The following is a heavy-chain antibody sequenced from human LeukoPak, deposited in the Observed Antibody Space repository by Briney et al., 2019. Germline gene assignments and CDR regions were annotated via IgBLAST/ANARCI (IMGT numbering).Heavy chain of an antibody. Sequence: PGGSLRLSCSASGFTFTNYPMHWVRQAPGKGLEFVSSISSNGISTYYADSVKGRFTISRDNSKNTPYLQMSSLRAEDRAVCYCVKDTNNPGVAGGDYWGQGTLVTVSS. V-gene: IGHV3-64D*06. CDR3: VKDTNNPGVAGGDY. CDR1: GFTFTNYP. CDR2: ISSNGIST. D-gene: IGHD6-19*01. J-gene: IGHJ4*02.